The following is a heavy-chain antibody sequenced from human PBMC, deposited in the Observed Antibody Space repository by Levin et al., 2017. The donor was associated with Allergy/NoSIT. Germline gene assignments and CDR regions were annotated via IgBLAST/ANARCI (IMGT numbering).Heavy chain of an antibody. D-gene: IGHD5-18*01. Sequence: SQTLSLTCTVSGGSISSSSYYWGWIRQPPGKGLEWIGSIYYSGSTYYNPSLKSRVTISVDTSKNQFSLKLSSVTAADTAVYYCARQPRYSYGYRWFDPWGQGTLVTVSS. CDR3: ARQPRYSYGYRWFDP. V-gene: IGHV4-39*01. CDR2: IYYSGST. J-gene: IGHJ5*02. CDR1: GGSISSSSYY.